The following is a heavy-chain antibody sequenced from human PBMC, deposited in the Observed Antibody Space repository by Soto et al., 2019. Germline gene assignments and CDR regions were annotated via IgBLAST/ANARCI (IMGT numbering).Heavy chain of an antibody. D-gene: IGHD1-26*01. Sequence: QVQLVQSGAEVKKPGSSVKVSCKASGGTFSSYAISWVRQAPGQGLEWMGGIIPIFGTANYAQKFQGRVRITREESTGKAWMEGSSLSSRNTGGYYGARGGGIVGATDDYWGQGTLVTVSS. J-gene: IGHJ4*02. V-gene: IGHV1-69*01. CDR3: ARGGGIVGATDDY. CDR2: IIPIFGTA. CDR1: GGTFSSYA.